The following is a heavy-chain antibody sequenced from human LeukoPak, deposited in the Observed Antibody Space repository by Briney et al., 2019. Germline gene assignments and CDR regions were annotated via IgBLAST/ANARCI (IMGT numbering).Heavy chain of an antibody. CDR1: GYTFTDYY. D-gene: IGHD5-18*01. V-gene: IGHV1-69-2*01. CDR2: VDPEDGET. CDR3: PTPGPLSYGVY. J-gene: IGHJ4*02. Sequence: ASVKVSCKVSGYTFTDYYMHWVQQAPGKGLEWMGLVDPEDGETIYAEKFQGRVTITADTSTDTAYMELSSLRSEDTAVYSSPTPGPLSYGVYWGQGTLVPVSS.